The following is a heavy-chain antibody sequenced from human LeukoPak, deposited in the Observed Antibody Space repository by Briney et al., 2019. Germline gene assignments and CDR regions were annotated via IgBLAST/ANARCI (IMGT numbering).Heavy chain of an antibody. CDR3: ASAVVSFAFDY. D-gene: IGHD4-23*01. Sequence: SETLSLTCAVSGGSISSSNWWSWVRQPPGKGLEWIGEIYHSGSTNYNPSLKSRVTISVDKSKNQLSLKLSSVTAADTAVYYCASAVVSFAFDYWGQGTLVTVSS. V-gene: IGHV4-4*02. J-gene: IGHJ4*02. CDR1: GGSISSSNW. CDR2: IYHSGST.